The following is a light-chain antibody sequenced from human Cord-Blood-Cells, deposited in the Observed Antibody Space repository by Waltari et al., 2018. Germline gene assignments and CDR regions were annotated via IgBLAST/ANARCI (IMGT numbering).Light chain of an antibody. CDR2: AAS. J-gene: IGKJ2*03. Sequence: DFQIPQSPSSLSASLAERVTITGRSSQSISSYLNWYQQKPGKAPKLLIYAASSLESGVPARFSGSGSGTDFTLTISSLQPEDFATYYCQQSYSTPYSFGQGTKLEIK. V-gene: IGKV1-39*01. CDR1: QSISSY. CDR3: QQSYSTPYS.